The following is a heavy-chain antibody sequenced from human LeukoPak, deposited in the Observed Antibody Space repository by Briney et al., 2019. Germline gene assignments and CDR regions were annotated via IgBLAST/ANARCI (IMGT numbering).Heavy chain of an antibody. D-gene: IGHD6-19*01. V-gene: IGHV3-21*01. Sequence: GGSLRLSCAASGFTFSSYSMNWVRQAPGKGLEWVSSISSSSSYIYYADSVKGRFTISRDNAKNSLYLQMNSLRAEDTAVYYCARQPIAVAGRYYYYGMDVWGQGTTVTVSS. CDR1: GFTFSSYS. J-gene: IGHJ6*02. CDR2: ISSSSSYI. CDR3: ARQPIAVAGRYYYYGMDV.